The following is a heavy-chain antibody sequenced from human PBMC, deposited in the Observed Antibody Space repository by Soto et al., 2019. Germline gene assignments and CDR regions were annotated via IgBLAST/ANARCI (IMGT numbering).Heavy chain of an antibody. V-gene: IGHV1-3*01. D-gene: IGHD5-18*01. CDR2: INAGNGNT. Sequence: GASVKVSCKASGYTFTSYAMHWVRQAPGQRLEWMGWINAGNGNTKYSQKFQGRVTITRDTSARTAYMELSSLRSEDTAVYYCARDPGYSYGYNWGQGTLVIVSS. CDR1: GYTFTSYA. CDR3: ARDPGYSYGYN. J-gene: IGHJ4*02.